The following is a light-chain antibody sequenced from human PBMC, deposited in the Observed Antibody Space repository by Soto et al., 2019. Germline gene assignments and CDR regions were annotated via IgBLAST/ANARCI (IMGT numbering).Light chain of an antibody. CDR2: AAS. CDR3: QQSYSTPPYT. J-gene: IGKJ2*01. V-gene: IGKV1-39*01. Sequence: DLQMTQSPSSLSASVGDRVTITCRASQSISGYLNWYQQKPGKAPKLLIYAASSLQSGVPSRFSGSGSGTDFTLTISSLQPEDFATYYCQQSYSTPPYTFGQGTKLEIK. CDR1: QSISGY.